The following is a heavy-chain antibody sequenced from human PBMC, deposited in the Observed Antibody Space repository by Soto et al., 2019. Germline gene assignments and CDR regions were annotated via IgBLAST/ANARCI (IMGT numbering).Heavy chain of an antibody. V-gene: IGHV3-11*01. CDR3: ARGRYSYRVFGY. J-gene: IGHJ4*02. Sequence: GGSLRLSCAASGFTFSDYYMTWIRQAPGKGLEWVSYISSSGSSINYADSVKGRFTISRDNAKNSLYLQMNSLRGEDTGVYYCARGRYSYRVFGYWGQGTLVTVSS. CDR1: GFTFSDYY. CDR2: ISSSGSSI. D-gene: IGHD5-18*01.